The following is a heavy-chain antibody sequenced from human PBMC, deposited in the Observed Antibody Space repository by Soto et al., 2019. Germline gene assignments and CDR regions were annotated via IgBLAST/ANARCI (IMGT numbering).Heavy chain of an antibody. Sequence: PGGSLRLSCAASGFTFSTYRMHWVRQASGKGLEWVGRIRNKGNNYATAYTASVKGRFTISRDDSKNTVYLQMNSLKIDDTAVYYCTARRDWTAVDPLEYWGLGTLVTVSS. CDR3: TARRDWTAVDPLEY. D-gene: IGHD5-18*01. J-gene: IGHJ4*02. V-gene: IGHV3-73*01. CDR1: GFTFSTYR. CDR2: IRNKGNNYAT.